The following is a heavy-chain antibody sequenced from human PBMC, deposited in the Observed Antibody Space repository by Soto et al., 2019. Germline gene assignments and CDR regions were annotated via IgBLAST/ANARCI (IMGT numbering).Heavy chain of an antibody. Sequence: QVQLQESGPGLVKPSETLSLTCTVSGGSISSYYWSWIRQPPGKGLEWIGYIYYSGSTNYNPSLTSRVTISVDTSKNQFSLKLSSVTAADTAVYYCARGSGSYYYWGQGTLVTVSS. CDR2: IYYSGST. CDR1: GGSISSYY. V-gene: IGHV4-59*01. J-gene: IGHJ4*02. D-gene: IGHD1-26*01. CDR3: ARGSGSYYY.